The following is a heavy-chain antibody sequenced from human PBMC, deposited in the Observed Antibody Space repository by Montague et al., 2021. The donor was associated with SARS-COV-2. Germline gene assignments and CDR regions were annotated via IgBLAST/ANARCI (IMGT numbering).Heavy chain of an antibody. D-gene: IGHD3-10*01. CDR3: ARLGAITLVRGITKADFSNYGMDV. J-gene: IGHJ6*02. CDR1: SGSFRGYY. CDR2: INHSRST. Sequence: SETLSLTCAVSSGSFRGYYWSWIRQPPGKGLEWIGEINHSRSTTYNPSLESRVSISVDTSNKQFSLKVTSVTAADTAVYYRARLGAITLVRGITKADFSNYGMDVWGQGTTVTVSS. V-gene: IGHV4-34*01.